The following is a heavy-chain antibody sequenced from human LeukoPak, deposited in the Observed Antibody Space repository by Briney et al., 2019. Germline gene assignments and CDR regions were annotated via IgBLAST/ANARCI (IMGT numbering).Heavy chain of an antibody. J-gene: IGHJ5*02. V-gene: IGHV1-69*04. CDR3: ARGARDYYDSSGLAFDP. CDR2: IIPILGIA. D-gene: IGHD3-22*01. CDR1: GGTFSSYA. Sequence: GASVKVSCKASGGTFSSYAISWVRQAPGQGLEWMGRIIPILGIANYAQKFQGRVTITADKSTSTAYMELSSLRSEDTAVYYCARGARDYYDSSGLAFDPWGQGTLVTVSS.